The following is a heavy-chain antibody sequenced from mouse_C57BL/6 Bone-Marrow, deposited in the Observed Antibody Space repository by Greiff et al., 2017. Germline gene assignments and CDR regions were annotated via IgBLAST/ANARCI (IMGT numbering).Heavy chain of an antibody. D-gene: IGHD4-1*01. V-gene: IGHV1-64*01. Sequence: VQLKQSGAELVKPGASVKLSCKASGYTFTSYWMHWVKQRPGQGLEWIGMIHPNSGSTNYNAKFKSKATLTVDKSSSTAYMQLSSLTSEDSAVYYCVPWDLFAYWGQGTLVTVSA. CDR1: GYTFTSYW. CDR3: VPWDLFAY. CDR2: IHPNSGST. J-gene: IGHJ3*01.